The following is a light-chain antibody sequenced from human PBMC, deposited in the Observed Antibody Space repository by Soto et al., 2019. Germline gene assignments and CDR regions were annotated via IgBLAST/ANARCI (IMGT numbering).Light chain of an antibody. Sequence: EVVVTQSPDTLSLSPGETATLSCRASQSVSSSVACYQHKPGQSPRLVVYSGDKRAPGIPPRFSGSGSGTDFTLTTSSLESDDFAIYYCQQRYSWLRAFGPGTKV. CDR2: SGD. J-gene: IGKJ1*01. CDR3: QQRYSWLRA. V-gene: IGKV3-11*01. CDR1: QSVSSS.